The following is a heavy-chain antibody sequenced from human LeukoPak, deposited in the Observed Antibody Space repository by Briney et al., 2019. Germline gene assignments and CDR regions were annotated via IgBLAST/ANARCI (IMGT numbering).Heavy chain of an antibody. D-gene: IGHD2-15*01. CDR3: ARTYCRGGSCHFDY. J-gene: IGHJ4*02. V-gene: IGHV4-59*08. Sequence: SETLSLTFTVSGGSISTYYWCWIRQPPGKGLEWIGYIYYSGSTDSNPSLKSRVTISVDTSKNQISLKLSSVTAADTAVYYCARTYCRGGSCHFDYWGQGTLVPVSS. CDR2: IYYSGST. CDR1: GGSISTYY.